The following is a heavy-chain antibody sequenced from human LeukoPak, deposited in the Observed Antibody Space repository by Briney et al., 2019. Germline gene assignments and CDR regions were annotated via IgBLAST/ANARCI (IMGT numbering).Heavy chain of an antibody. CDR2: INHSGST. V-gene: IGHV4-34*01. Sequence: SETLSLTCAVYGGSFSVYYWSWIRQPPGKGLEWIAEINHSGSTNYNPSLKSRVTISVDTSKNQISLKLNSVTAADTAVYYCATRDYWGQGMMVTVSS. CDR1: GGSFSVYY. CDR3: ATRDY. J-gene: IGHJ4*01.